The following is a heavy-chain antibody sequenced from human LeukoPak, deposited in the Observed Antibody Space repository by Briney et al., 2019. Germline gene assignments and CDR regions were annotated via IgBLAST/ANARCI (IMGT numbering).Heavy chain of an antibody. CDR1: GGSFSAYC. CDR3: ARGPPTYYYYMDV. D-gene: IGHD4-17*01. Sequence: SETLSLTCAVYGGSFSAYCWSWIRQPPGKGLEWIGEINHSGSTNYNPSLKSRVTISIDAPKNQFSLKLSSVTAADTAVYYCARGPPTYYYYMDVWGKGTTVTVSS. V-gene: IGHV4-34*01. J-gene: IGHJ6*03. CDR2: INHSGST.